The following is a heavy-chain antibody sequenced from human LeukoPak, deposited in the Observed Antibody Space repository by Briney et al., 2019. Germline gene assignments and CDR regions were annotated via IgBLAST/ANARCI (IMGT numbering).Heavy chain of an antibody. D-gene: IGHD3-16*01. CDR3: ARTVGDYDAFDI. J-gene: IGHJ3*02. V-gene: IGHV3-21*01. CDR2: ISTSSSYI. Sequence: SGGSLRLSCAASGFTFSSYNMNWVRQAPGKGLEWVSSISTSSSYIYYADSVKGRFTISRDNAKNSLYLQMNSLRAEDTAVYYCARTVGDYDAFDIWGQGTMVTVSS. CDR1: GFTFSSYN.